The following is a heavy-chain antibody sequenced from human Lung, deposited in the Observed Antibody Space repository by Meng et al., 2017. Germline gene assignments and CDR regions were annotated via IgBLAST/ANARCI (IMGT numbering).Heavy chain of an antibody. CDR3: VSERGGGSFDY. J-gene: IGHJ4*02. CDR2: ISAYNGKT. Sequence: QVQVVQSGAEVKEPGASVKVSCKASGYTFTTYGLSWVRQAPGQGLEWMGWISAYNGKTKYAQKVQGRVTMTRDTSTTTAYMELRNLRSDDTAVYYCVSERGGGSFDYWGQGTLVTVSS. V-gene: IGHV1-18*01. D-gene: IGHD3-10*01. CDR1: GYTFTTYG.